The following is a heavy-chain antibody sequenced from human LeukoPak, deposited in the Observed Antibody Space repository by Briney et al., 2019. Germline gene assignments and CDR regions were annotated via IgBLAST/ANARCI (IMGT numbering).Heavy chain of an antibody. J-gene: IGHJ3*02. CDR2: IWYDGSNK. CDR1: GFTFSSYG. Sequence: PGGSLRLSCAASGFTFSSYGMHWVRQAPGKGLEWVAVIWYDGSNKYYADSVKGRFTISRDNSKNTLYLQMNSLRAEDTAVYYCARDGWELLGVFDIWGQGTMVTVSS. D-gene: IGHD1-26*01. V-gene: IGHV3-33*01. CDR3: ARDGWELLGVFDI.